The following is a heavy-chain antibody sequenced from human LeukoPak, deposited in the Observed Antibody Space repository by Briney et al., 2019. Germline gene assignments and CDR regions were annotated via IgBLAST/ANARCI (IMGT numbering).Heavy chain of an antibody. Sequence: SETLSLTCTVSGGSISSYYWSWIRQPPGKGLDWIGYIYYSGSTNYNPSLKSRVTISVDTSKNQFSLKLSSVTAADTAVYYCARTWLVRGWFDPWGQGTLVTVSS. J-gene: IGHJ5*02. D-gene: IGHD6-19*01. CDR2: IYYSGST. V-gene: IGHV4-59*08. CDR1: GGSISSYY. CDR3: ARTWLVRGWFDP.